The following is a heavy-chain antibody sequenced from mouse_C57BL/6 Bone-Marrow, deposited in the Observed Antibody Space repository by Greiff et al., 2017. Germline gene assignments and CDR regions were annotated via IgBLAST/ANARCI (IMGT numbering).Heavy chain of an antibody. D-gene: IGHD1-1*01. Sequence: VQLKESGPELVKPGASVKISCKASGYSFTDYNMNWVKQSNGKSLEWIGVINPNYGTTSYNQKFKGKATLTVDQSSSTAYMQLNSLTSEDSAVYYCARLITTVVDPAWFAYWGQGTLVTVSA. CDR1: GYSFTDYN. CDR2: INPNYGTT. CDR3: ARLITTVVDPAWFAY. J-gene: IGHJ3*01. V-gene: IGHV1-39*01.